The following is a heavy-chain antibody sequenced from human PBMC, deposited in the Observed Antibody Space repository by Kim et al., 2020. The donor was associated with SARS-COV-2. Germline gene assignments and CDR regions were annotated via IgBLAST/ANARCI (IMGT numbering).Heavy chain of an antibody. CDR3: ARDQKDYITKEWGAFDI. Sequence: GGSLRLSCAASGFTFSSYSMNWVRKAPGKGLEWVSSISSSSSYIYYADSVKGRFTISRDNAKNSLYLQMNSLRAEDTAVYYCARDQKDYITKEWGAFDIWGQGRIVTVSS. J-gene: IGHJ3*02. CDR2: ISSSSSYI. CDR1: GFTFSSYS. V-gene: IGHV3-21*01. D-gene: IGHD3-3*01.